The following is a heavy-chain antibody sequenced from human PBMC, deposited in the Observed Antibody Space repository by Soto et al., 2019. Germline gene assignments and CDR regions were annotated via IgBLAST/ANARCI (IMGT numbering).Heavy chain of an antibody. CDR1: GYTLTELS. Sequence: ASVKVSCKVSGYTLTELSMHWVRQAPGKGLEWMGGFDPEDGETIYAQKFQGRVTMTEDTSTDTAYMELSSLRSEDTAVYYCATNSGKGSGSYYNSWGQGTLVTVSS. J-gene: IGHJ4*02. CDR3: ATNSGKGSGSYYNS. V-gene: IGHV1-24*01. CDR2: FDPEDGET. D-gene: IGHD3-10*01.